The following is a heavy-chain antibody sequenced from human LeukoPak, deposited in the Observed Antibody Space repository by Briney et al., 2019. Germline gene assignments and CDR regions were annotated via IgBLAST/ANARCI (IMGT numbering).Heavy chain of an antibody. CDR2: ILHTGPT. Sequence: PSETLSLTCAASGVSITDNWWSWVRQPPGKGLEWIGEILHTGPTNFNPSLKSRVTISMDKSKNQLSLRLNSVTAADTAIYYCVRGGTYYLPYWGQGILVTVSS. CDR3: VRGGTYYLPY. D-gene: IGHD1-26*01. J-gene: IGHJ4*02. CDR1: GVSITDNW. V-gene: IGHV4-4*02.